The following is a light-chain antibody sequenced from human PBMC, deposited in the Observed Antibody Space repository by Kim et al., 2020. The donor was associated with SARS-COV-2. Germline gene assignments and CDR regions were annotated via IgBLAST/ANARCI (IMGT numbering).Light chain of an antibody. CDR2: KVS. V-gene: IGKV2-30*02. CDR3: MQDTHWLT. J-gene: IGKJ4*01. Sequence: DVVMTPSTLSLPVTLGQPASISCRSSQSLVHSDGNTYLNWFQQRPGQSPRRLIYKVSNRDSGVPDRFSGSGSGTDFTLKISRVEAEDVGVDYCMQDTHWLTFGGGTKVEI. CDR1: QSLVHSDGNTY.